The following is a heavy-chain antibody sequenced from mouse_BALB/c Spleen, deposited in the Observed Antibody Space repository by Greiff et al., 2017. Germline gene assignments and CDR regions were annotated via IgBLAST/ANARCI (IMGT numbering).Heavy chain of an antibody. V-gene: IGHV5-17*02. CDR3: ARGGYAWFAY. CDR2: ISSGSSTI. CDR1: GFTFSSFG. J-gene: IGHJ3*01. D-gene: IGHD2-2*01. Sequence: EVKVVESGGGLVQPGGSRKLSCAASGFTFSSFGMHWVRQAPEKGLEWVAYISSGSSTIYYADTVKGRFTISRDNPKNTLFLQMTSLRSEDTAMYYCARGGYAWFAYWGQGTLVTVSA.